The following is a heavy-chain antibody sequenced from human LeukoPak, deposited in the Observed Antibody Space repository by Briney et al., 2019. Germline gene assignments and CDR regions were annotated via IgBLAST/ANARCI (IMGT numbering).Heavy chain of an antibody. CDR1: GGTFSGYA. CDR2: FIPIFGRV. CDR3: ARGGTTVVTEDWFDP. D-gene: IGHD4-23*01. J-gene: IGHJ5*02. V-gene: IGHV1-69*05. Sequence: ASVKVSCKASGGTFSGYALSWVRQAPGQGPEWMGGFIPIFGRVSYAQKLQGRVTITTDESTSTVYMELSRLRSEDTAVYYCARGGTTVVTEDWFDPWGQGTLVTVSS.